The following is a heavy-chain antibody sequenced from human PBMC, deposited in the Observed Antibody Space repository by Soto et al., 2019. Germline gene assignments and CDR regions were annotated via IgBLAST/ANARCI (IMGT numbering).Heavy chain of an antibody. CDR1: GFNFGNYA. Sequence: GGSLRLSCTDSGFNFGNYAMSWVRQSPGKGPEWVGFIRSETYGGTPDYAASLRGRFTISRDDSKSIAYLEINSLQTDDTAVYYCTRYYYASSGYYVYWGQGTLVTVSS. J-gene: IGHJ4*02. V-gene: IGHV3-49*04. D-gene: IGHD3-22*01. CDR2: IRSETYGGTP. CDR3: TRYYYASSGYYVY.